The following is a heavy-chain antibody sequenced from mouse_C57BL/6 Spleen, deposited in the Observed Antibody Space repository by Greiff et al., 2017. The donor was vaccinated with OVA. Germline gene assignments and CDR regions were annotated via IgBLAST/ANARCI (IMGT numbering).Heavy chain of an antibody. J-gene: IGHJ3*01. CDR2: INPSNGGT. V-gene: IGHV1-53*01. CDR1: GFTFTSYW. D-gene: IGHD3-2*02. CDR3: SRSGQLRPPWFAY. Sequence: QVQLQQPGTELVKPGASVKLSCKASGFTFTSYWMHWVKQRPGQGLEWIGNINPSNGGTNYNEKFKSKATLTVDKSSSPAYMQLSSLTSEDSAVYYCSRSGQLRPPWFAYWGQGTLVTVSA.